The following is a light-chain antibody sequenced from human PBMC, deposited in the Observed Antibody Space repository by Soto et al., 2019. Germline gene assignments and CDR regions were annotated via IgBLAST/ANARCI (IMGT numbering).Light chain of an antibody. CDR1: QSLGNW. CDR3: QQTYTSPRT. CDR2: DAS. V-gene: IGKV1-5*01. Sequence: DIQMTQSPSTLSASVGDRVTITCRASQSLGNWLAWYQQKPGKAPKLLIYDASTVESGVPSRFSGSGSGTEFTLTINSLQPDDFATYYCQQTYTSPRTFGQGTKVDI. J-gene: IGKJ1*01.